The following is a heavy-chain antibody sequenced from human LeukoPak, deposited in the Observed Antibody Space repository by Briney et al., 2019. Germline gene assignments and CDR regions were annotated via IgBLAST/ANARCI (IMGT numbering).Heavy chain of an antibody. V-gene: IGHV4-4*07. CDR3: ARDMRCSGGSCYSFDY. CDR2: IYTSGST. J-gene: IGHJ4*02. D-gene: IGHD2-15*01. Sequence: SETLSLTCAVYVGSFNGYYWSWIRQPAGKGLEWIGRIYTSGSTNYNPSLKSRVTMSVDTSKNQFSLKLSSVTAADTAVYYCARDMRCSGGSCYSFDYWGQGTLVTVSS. CDR1: VGSFNGYY.